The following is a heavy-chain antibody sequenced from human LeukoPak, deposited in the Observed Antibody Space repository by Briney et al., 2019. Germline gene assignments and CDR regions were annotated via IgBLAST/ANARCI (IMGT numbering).Heavy chain of an antibody. J-gene: IGHJ5*02. CDR2: INHSGST. CDR1: GGSISSSSYY. D-gene: IGHD3-3*01. Sequence: SETLSLTCTVSGGSISSSSYYWGWIRQPPGKGLEWIGEINHSGSTNYNPSLKSRVTISVDTSKNQFSLKLSSVTAADTAVYYCARGRGLRFLEWLLYRGPQRRNWFDPWGQGTLVTVSS. V-gene: IGHV4-39*07. CDR3: ARGRGLRFLEWLLYRGPQRRNWFDP.